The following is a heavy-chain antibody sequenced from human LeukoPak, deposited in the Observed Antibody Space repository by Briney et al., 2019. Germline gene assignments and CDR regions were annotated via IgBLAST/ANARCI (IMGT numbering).Heavy chain of an antibody. J-gene: IGHJ4*02. V-gene: IGHV4-30-2*01. CDR1: GGSISSGGYS. CDR2: IYHSGST. CDR3: ATTTVTAGALDY. D-gene: IGHD4-17*01. Sequence: SETLSLTCAVSGGSISSGGYSWSWIRQPPGKGLEWIGYIYHSGSTYYNPSLKSRVTISVDRSKNQFSLKLSSVTAADTAVYYCATTTVTAGALDYWGQGTLVTVSS.